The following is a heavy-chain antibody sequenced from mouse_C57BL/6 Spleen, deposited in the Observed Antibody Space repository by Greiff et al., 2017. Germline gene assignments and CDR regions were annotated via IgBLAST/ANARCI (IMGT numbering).Heavy chain of an antibody. CDR2: IDPNSGGT. CDR3: ARSDSSGFYYFDY. J-gene: IGHJ2*01. Sequence: QVQLKQPGAELVKPGASVKLSCKASGYTFTSYWMHWVKQRPGRGLEWIGRIDPNSGGTKYNEKFKSKATLTVDKPSSTAYMQLSSLTSEDSAVYYCARSDSSGFYYFDYWGQGTTLTVSS. D-gene: IGHD3-2*02. CDR1: GYTFTSYW. V-gene: IGHV1-72*01.